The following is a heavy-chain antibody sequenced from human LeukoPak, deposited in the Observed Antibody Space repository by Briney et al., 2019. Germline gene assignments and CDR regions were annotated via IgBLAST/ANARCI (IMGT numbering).Heavy chain of an antibody. CDR1: GYTFTTDH. D-gene: IGHD3-10*01. J-gene: IGHJ4*02. V-gene: IGHV1-18*04. Sequence: ASVKVSCKASGYTFTTDHMHWVRQAPGQGLEWMGWVSPYNGNTDYAQKFQGRVTMTTDTSTSTAYMELRSLRSDDTAVYYCARGLNTMVRGVIDYWGQGTLVTVSS. CDR2: VSPYNGNT. CDR3: ARGLNTMVRGVIDY.